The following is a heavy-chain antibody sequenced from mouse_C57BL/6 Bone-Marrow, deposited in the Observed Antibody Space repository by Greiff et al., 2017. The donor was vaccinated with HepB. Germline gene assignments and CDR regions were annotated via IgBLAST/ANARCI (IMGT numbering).Heavy chain of an antibody. Sequence: VQLQQPGAELVKPGASVKLSCKASGYTFTSYWMQWVKQRPGQGLEWIGEIDPSDSYTNYNQKFKGKATLTVDTSSSTAYMQLSSLTSEDSAVYYCAIYDYDGAWFAYWGQGTLVTVSA. D-gene: IGHD2-4*01. V-gene: IGHV1-50*01. CDR3: AIYDYDGAWFAY. CDR1: GYTFTSYW. J-gene: IGHJ3*01. CDR2: IDPSDSYT.